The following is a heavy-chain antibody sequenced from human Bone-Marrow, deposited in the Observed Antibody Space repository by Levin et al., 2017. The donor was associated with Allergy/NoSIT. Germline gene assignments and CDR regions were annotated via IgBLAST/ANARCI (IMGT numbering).Heavy chain of an antibody. CDR3: ARGMAGSGSYYNSHELDF. CDR2: INWNGGST. J-gene: IGHJ4*02. D-gene: IGHD3-10*01. V-gene: IGHV3-20*04. Sequence: RPWGALRLSCAASGFTFDDYVMSWVRQAPGKGLEWVSGINWNGGSTGYADSVKGRFSIFRDNAKNSLFLQMDSLRAEDTAFYYCARGMAGSGSYYNSHELDFWGQGTLVTVSS. CDR1: GFTFDDYV.